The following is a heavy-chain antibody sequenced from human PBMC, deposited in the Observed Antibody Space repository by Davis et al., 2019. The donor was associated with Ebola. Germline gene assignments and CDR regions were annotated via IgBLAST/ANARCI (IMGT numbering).Heavy chain of an antibody. CDR3: AGDSSGYNYERLYYTYYMDV. CDR1: GFTFSGYD. CDR2: LSGSGDGK. D-gene: IGHD3-22*01. Sequence: GGSLRLSCAASGFTFSGYDMSWVRQAPGKGLEWVSLLSGSGDGKYYADSVKGRFTISRTNSKNTLYLQMNSLRAEDTAVYYCAGDSSGYNYERLYYTYYMDVWGRGTTVSVSS. J-gene: IGHJ6*03. V-gene: IGHV3-23*01.